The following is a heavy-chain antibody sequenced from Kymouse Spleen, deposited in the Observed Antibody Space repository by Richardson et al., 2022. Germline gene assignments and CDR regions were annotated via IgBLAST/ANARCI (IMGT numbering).Heavy chain of an antibody. V-gene: IGHV3-23*04. CDR2: ISGSGGST. D-gene: IGHD4-11,IGHD4-11*01. Sequence: EVQLVESGGGLVQPGGSLRLSCAASGFTFSSYAMSWVRQAPGKGLEWVSAISGSGGSTYYADSVKGRFTISRDNSKNTLYLQMNSLRAEDTAVYYCAKATYSNLYYYYYGMDVWGQGTTVTVSS. J-gene: IGHJ6*02. CDR1: GFTFSSYA. CDR3: AKATYSNLYYYYYGMDV.